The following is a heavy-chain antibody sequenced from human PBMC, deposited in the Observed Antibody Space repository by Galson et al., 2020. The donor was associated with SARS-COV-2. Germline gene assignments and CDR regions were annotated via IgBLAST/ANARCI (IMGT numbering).Heavy chain of an antibody. CDR1: GFIFSNYW. D-gene: IGHD6-19*01. J-gene: IGHJ4*02. V-gene: IGHV3-7*03. Sequence: SCAASGFIFSNYWMTWVRQAPGKGLEWVANIKPDGSEEYYVDSVKGRFTISRDNTKISLYLQMNSLRAEDTAVYYCARISIAVADVDYWGQGTLVTVSS. CDR3: ARISIAVADVDY. CDR2: IKPDGSEE.